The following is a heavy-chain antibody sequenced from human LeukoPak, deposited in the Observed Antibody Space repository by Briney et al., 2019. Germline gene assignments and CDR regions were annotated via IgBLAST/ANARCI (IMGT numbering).Heavy chain of an antibody. CDR2: FDPEDGET. V-gene: IGHV1-24*01. Sequence: ASVKVSCKVSGYTLTELSMHWVRQAPGKGLEWMGGFDPEDGETIYAQKFQGRVTMTEDTSTDTAYMELSSLRSEDTAVYYCATDTSMVRGVIIARGYYFDYWGQGTLVTVSS. D-gene: IGHD3-10*01. J-gene: IGHJ4*02. CDR3: ATDTSMVRGVIIARGYYFDY. CDR1: GYTLTELS.